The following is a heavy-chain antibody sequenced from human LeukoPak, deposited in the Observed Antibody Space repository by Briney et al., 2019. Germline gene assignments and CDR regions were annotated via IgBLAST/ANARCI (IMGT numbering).Heavy chain of an antibody. CDR2: ISSSSSYI. Sequence: GGSLRLSCAAPGFTFSSYSMNWVRQAPRKGLEWVSSISSSSSYIFYADSVKGRFTISRDNAKNSLYLQMNSLRAEDTAVYYCAGAHGGSFDYWGQGTLVTVSS. J-gene: IGHJ4*02. CDR1: GFTFSSYS. CDR3: AGAHGGSFDY. D-gene: IGHD3-16*01. V-gene: IGHV3-21*01.